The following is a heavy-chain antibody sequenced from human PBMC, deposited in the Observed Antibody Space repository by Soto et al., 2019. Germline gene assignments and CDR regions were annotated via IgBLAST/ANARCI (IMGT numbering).Heavy chain of an antibody. J-gene: IGHJ6*02. V-gene: IGHV1-69*01. CDR2: IIPIFGTA. Sequence: QVQLVQSGAEVKKPGSSVKVSCKASGGTFSSYAISWVRQAPGQGLEWMGGIIPIFGTANYAQKFQGRVTITADESTSTAYMELSSLRSEDTAVYYCARVQSIAARPYYYYYYGMDVWGQGTTVTVSS. CDR1: GGTFSSYA. CDR3: ARVQSIAARPYYYYYYGMDV. D-gene: IGHD6-6*01.